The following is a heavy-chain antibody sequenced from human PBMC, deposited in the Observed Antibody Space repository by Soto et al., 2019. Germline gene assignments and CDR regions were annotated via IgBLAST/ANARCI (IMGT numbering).Heavy chain of an antibody. Sequence: EVQLLESGGDLVQPGGSLRLACAASGFTFRGDAMSWVRQAPGKGLEWVSSISGSGEMTHYAESVKGRFTISRDNSKNTLYLQMGSMRAEDTALYYCARSEMTYNWNDWGQGTLVTVSS. CDR3: ARSEMTYNWND. V-gene: IGHV3-23*01. J-gene: IGHJ4*02. CDR2: ISGSGEMT. D-gene: IGHD1-1*01. CDR1: GFTFRGDA.